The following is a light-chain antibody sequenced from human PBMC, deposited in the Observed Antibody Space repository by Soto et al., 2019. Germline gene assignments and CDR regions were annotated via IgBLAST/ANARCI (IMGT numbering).Light chain of an antibody. CDR1: NSDVGGYNY. Sequence: QSALTQPRSVSGSPGQSVTISCTGTNSDVGGYNYVSWYQQYPGKAPKLMISGVSERPSGVPDRFSVSKSGNTSSLTISGLQAEAEADYYCCSYVDTDTWVFGGGTKVTVL. CDR2: GVS. J-gene: IGLJ3*02. V-gene: IGLV2-11*01. CDR3: CSYVDTDTWV.